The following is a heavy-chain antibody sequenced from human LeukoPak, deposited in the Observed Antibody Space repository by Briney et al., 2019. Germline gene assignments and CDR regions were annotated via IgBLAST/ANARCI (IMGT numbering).Heavy chain of an antibody. Sequence: QSGGSLRLSCAASGFTFSSYWMSWVRQAPGKGLEWVANIKQDGSEKNYVDSVRGRFTISRDNSKNTLYLQMNSLRAEDTAVYYCAKEPQKNDYYYGMDVWGQGTTVTVSS. J-gene: IGHJ6*02. CDR1: GFTFSSYW. CDR3: AKEPQKNDYYYGMDV. CDR2: IKQDGSEK. D-gene: IGHD1-1*01. V-gene: IGHV3-7*01.